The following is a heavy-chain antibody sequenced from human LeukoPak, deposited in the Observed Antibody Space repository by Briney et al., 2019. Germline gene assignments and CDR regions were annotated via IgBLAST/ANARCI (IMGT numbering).Heavy chain of an antibody. V-gene: IGHV1-2*02. CDR2: INPNSGGT. CDR3: ARESWVGIAVAGTGTADY. CDR1: GYTFTGYY. D-gene: IGHD6-19*01. J-gene: IGHJ4*02. Sequence: GASVKVSCKASGYTFTGYYMHWVRQAPGQGLEWMGWINPNSGGTNYAQKFQGRVTMPRDTSISTAYMELSRLRSDDTAVYYCARESWVGIAVAGTGTADYWGQGTLVTVSS.